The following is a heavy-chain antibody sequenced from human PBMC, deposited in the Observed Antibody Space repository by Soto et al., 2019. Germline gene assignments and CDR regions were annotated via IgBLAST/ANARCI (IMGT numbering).Heavy chain of an antibody. CDR2: INPSGGST. D-gene: IGHD3-10*01. CDR1: GYTFNRYY. CDR3: ASGGGGLDY. Sequence: QVQLVQSGAEVKKPGASVKASCRASGYTFNRYYMHWVRQAPGQGLEWMGIINPSGGSTNYAQKFXXRXTXXKDTSTSTVYMELSSLSSEDTAVYYCASGGGGLDYWGQGTLVTVSS. J-gene: IGHJ4*02. V-gene: IGHV1-46*02.